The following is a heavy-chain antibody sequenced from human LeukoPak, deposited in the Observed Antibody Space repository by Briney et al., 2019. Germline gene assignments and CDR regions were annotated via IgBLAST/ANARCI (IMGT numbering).Heavy chain of an antibody. CDR2: ISGGGAST. J-gene: IGHJ4*02. CDR3: AKSRSGSANWALQIFDN. CDR1: GFTFINYA. Sequence: GGSLRLSCAASGFTFINYAMTWVRQAPGKGLEWVSAISGGGASTYYADSVKGRFTVSRDNSKNTLFLQMNSLGAEDTAVYFCAKSRSGSANWALQIFDNWGQGTLVTVSS. V-gene: IGHV3-23*01. D-gene: IGHD1-1*01.